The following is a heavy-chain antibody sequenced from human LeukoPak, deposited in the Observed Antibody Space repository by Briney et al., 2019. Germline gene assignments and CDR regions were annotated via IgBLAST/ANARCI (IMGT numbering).Heavy chain of an antibody. D-gene: IGHD1-26*01. CDR3: ARESRELLSHAFDI. Sequence: GESLRLSCAASGFTFGYYGIHWVRQAPGRGLEWVAFIRYDGKYQYYADSVKGRFTISRDNSKSTLYLQMNSLRAEDTAVYYCARESRELLSHAFDIWGQGTMVTVSS. CDR2: IRYDGKYQ. CDR1: GFTFGYYG. J-gene: IGHJ3*02. V-gene: IGHV3-30*02.